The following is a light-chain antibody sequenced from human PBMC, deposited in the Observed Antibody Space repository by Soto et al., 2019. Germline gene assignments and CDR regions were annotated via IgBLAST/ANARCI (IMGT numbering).Light chain of an antibody. J-gene: IGKJ1*01. Sequence: EIVLTQSPGAMSLSPGESATLSCRASQSVSNTHVAWYQQRPGQAPRLLIYDASRRDIGVPDRFSGSWSGTDFTLTSSGLEPEDFAVYFCHQYGTAPQTFGQGTKVDIK. V-gene: IGKV3-20*01. CDR1: QSVSNTH. CDR3: HQYGTAPQT. CDR2: DAS.